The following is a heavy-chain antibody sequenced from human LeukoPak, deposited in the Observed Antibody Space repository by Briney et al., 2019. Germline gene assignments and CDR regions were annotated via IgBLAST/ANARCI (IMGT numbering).Heavy chain of an antibody. D-gene: IGHD5-24*01. CDR2: IYPGDSDT. Sequence: GESLKISCKGSGYRFTCYWIAWVRQMPGKGLEWMGIIYPGDSDTRYSPSFQGQVIISADKSINTAYLQWSSLKASDTAMYYCARRPRDGYYLDYWGQGTLVTVSS. V-gene: IGHV5-51*01. CDR3: ARRPRDGYYLDY. J-gene: IGHJ4*02. CDR1: GYRFTCYW.